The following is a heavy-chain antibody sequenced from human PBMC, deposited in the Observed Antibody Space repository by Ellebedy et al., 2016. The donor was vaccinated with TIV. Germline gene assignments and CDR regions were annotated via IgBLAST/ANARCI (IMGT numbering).Heavy chain of an antibody. D-gene: IGHD6-19*01. J-gene: IGHJ2*01. CDR2: VYYTGRT. CDR1: AGSISNYY. V-gene: IGHV4-59*01. CDR3: ARSSAGGFDYWYFDL. Sequence: MPSETLSLTCTVSAGSISNYYWSRVRQSPEKGLEWIAYVYYTGRTNYNPSLGSRVTISLDTSKGQFSLNLRSLTAADTAVYYCARSSAGGFDYWYFDLWGRGTLVTVSS.